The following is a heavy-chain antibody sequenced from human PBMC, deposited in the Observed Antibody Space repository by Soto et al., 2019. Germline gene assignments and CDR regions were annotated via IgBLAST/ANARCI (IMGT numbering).Heavy chain of an antibody. CDR3: ARVQPYDYGANSGWLDP. CDR2: IFYSGTT. Sequence: LSLTCTVSGDSISRGGYYWSWIRQHPGKGLEWIGYIFYSGTTYYNPSLKGRISISVDTSENHFSLSLTSVTAADTAVYYCARVQPYDYGANSGWLDPWGQGTLVTVSS. CDR1: GDSISRGGYY. V-gene: IGHV4-31*03. D-gene: IGHD4-17*01. J-gene: IGHJ5*02.